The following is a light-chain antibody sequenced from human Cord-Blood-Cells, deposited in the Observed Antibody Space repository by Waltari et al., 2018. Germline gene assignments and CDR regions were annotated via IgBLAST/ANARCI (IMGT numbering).Light chain of an antibody. V-gene: IGLV2-14*01. CDR2: DVS. CDR1: SSDVGGYNY. CDR3: SLYTSSSTLV. Sequence: QSALTQPASVSGSPGQSITISCTGTSSDVGGYNYVSWYQQHPGKAPKLMIYDVSNRPSGVSNRFSGSKSGNTASLTISGLQAEDEADYYGSLYTSSSTLVFGGGTKLTVL. J-gene: IGLJ2*01.